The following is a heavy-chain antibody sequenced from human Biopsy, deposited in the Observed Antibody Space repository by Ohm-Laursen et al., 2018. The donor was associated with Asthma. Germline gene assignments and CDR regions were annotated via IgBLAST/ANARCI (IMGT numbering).Heavy chain of an antibody. CDR1: GFAVSRDY. CDR2: INSSGAST. Sequence: SLRLSCTASGFAVSRDYMFWVRQAPGKGLEWVSSINSSGASTYYADSVKGRFTISRDNSKNTLYLQMSSLRADDTAVYYCAKGGTYTTDRYAYWGQGSLVTVSS. D-gene: IGHD1-26*01. J-gene: IGHJ4*02. CDR3: AKGGTYTTDRYAY. V-gene: IGHV3-23*01.